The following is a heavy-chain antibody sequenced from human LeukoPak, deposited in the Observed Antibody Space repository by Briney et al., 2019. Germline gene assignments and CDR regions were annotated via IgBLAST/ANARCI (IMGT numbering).Heavy chain of an antibody. Sequence: GGSLRLSCAASGFIFSSYGIHWVRQAPGKGLEWVAFIRYDGSKKYYADSVKGRFIISRDNAKNTLYLQMNSLRAEDTGVHYCAKENSSGFLFWGQGTLVTVSS. CDR1: GFIFSSYG. J-gene: IGHJ4*02. V-gene: IGHV3-30*02. D-gene: IGHD6-19*01. CDR2: IRYDGSKK. CDR3: AKENSSGFLF.